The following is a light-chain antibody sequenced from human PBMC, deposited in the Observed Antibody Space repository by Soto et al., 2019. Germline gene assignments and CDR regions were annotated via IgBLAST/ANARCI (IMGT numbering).Light chain of an antibody. V-gene: IGKV3-11*01. Sequence: EIVLTQSPATLSLSPWERATLSCRASQSVSSYLAWYQQKPGQAPRLLIYDASSRATGIPDRFSGSGSGTDFTLTISRLEPEDFAVYYCQQYAEGTPITFGQGTRLEIK. CDR1: QSVSSY. CDR3: QQYAEGTPIT. CDR2: DAS. J-gene: IGKJ5*01.